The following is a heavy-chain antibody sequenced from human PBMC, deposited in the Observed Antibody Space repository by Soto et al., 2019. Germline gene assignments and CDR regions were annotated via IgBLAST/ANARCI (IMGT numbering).Heavy chain of an antibody. V-gene: IGHV3-48*02. Sequence: XXSLRLSCAASGFTFSSYSMHWVLQAPGKGLEWVSYISSSSSTIYYADSVKGRFTISRDNAKNSLYLQMNSLRDEDTAVYYCAREGGSLNWFDPWGQGTLVTVSS. CDR2: ISSSSSTI. CDR1: GFTFSSYS. D-gene: IGHD1-26*01. CDR3: AREGGSLNWFDP. J-gene: IGHJ5*02.